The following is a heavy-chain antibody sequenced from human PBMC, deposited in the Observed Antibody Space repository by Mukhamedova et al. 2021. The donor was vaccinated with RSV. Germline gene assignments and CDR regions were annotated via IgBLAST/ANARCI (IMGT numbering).Heavy chain of an antibody. D-gene: IGHD1-26*01. CDR3: ARKISGSNYQYFDY. J-gene: IGHJ4*02. Sequence: MGGGWVTVISNDGSYTYYADSLKGRFTISRDNSKNTLFLHMNSLRPEDTAVYYCARKISGSNYQYFDYWGQGTLVTVSS. V-gene: IGHV3-30-3*01. CDR2: ISNDGSYT.